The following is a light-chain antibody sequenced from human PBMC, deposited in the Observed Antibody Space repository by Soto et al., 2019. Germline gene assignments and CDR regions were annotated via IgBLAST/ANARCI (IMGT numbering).Light chain of an antibody. CDR2: GAS. Sequence: EIVMTQSPATLSVSPGERATLSCRANQSVSSNLAWYQQKLGQSPRLLIHGASTRATGIPARFSGSGSGTEFTLTISSLQSEDFAVSSCQQYNNWPPEVTFGPGTKVDIK. CDR3: QQYNNWPPEVT. V-gene: IGKV3-15*01. CDR1: QSVSSN. J-gene: IGKJ3*01.